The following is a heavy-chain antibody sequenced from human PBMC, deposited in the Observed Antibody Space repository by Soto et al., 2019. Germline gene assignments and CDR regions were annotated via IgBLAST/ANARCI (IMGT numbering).Heavy chain of an antibody. CDR2: INHSGNT. Sequence: LSLTCAVSGGSFSGYHWSWIRQPPEKGLEWIGEINHSGNTNYNPSLKSRVIISVDTSKNQFSLKLSSVTATDTAVYFCARGRDLDYWGQGTLVTVSS. CDR3: ARGRDLDY. J-gene: IGHJ4*02. CDR1: GGSFSGYH. V-gene: IGHV4-34*01.